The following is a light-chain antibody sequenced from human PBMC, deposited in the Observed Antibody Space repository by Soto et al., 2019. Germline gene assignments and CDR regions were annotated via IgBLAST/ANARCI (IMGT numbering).Light chain of an antibody. CDR3: QSYDSSLTGSV. V-gene: IGLV1-40*01. CDR2: GNT. Sequence: QSVLTQPPSVSGAPGQSVTISCTGSSSNIGAGYDVHWYQQVPGTAPKLLISGNTNRPSGVPDRFSGSKSGTSASLAITGLQAEDESEYYCQSYDSSLTGSVFGGGTKLTVL. CDR1: SSNIGAGYD. J-gene: IGLJ3*02.